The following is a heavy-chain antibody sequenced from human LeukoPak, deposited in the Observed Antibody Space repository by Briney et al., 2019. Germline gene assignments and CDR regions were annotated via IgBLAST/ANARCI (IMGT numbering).Heavy chain of an antibody. D-gene: IGHD3-22*01. CDR2: IRSKANSYAT. J-gene: IGHJ3*02. CDR1: GFTFSGSA. V-gene: IGHV3-73*01. CDR3: TRRRYYYDSSGYGPHDAFDI. Sequence: GGSLRLSCAASGFTFSGSAMHWVRQASGKGLEWVGRIRSKANSYATAYAASVKGRFTISRDDSKNTAYLQMNSLKTEDTAVYYCTRRRYYYDSSGYGPHDAFDIWGQGTMVTVSS.